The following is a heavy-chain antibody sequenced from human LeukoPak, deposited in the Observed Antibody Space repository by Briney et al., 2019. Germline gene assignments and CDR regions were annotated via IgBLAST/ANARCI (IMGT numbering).Heavy chain of an antibody. J-gene: IGHJ3*02. Sequence: SQTLSITCTVSGGSISSGGYYWSWIRQPPGKGLEWIGYIYHSGSTYYNPSLKSRVTISVDRSKNQFSLKLSSVTAADTAVYYCARDQSDDAFDIWGQGTMVTVSS. CDR3: ARDQSDDAFDI. CDR2: IYHSGST. V-gene: IGHV4-30-2*01. CDR1: GGSISSGGYY.